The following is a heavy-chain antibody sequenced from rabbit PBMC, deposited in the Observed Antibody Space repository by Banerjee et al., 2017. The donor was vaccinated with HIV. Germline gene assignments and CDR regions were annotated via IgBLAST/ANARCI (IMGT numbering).Heavy chain of an antibody. CDR3: ARDLTGVTGWNFNL. Sequence: QSLEESGGDLVKPGASLTLTCKASGFSFSSGYDMCWVRQAPGKGLEWIACIDTGSSGSTYYASWAKGRFTISKTSSTTVTLQMTSLTAADTATYFCARDLTGVTGWNFNLWGPGTLVTVS. CDR2: IDTGSSGST. D-gene: IGHD7-1*01. J-gene: IGHJ4*01. CDR1: GFSFSSGYD. V-gene: IGHV1S40*01.